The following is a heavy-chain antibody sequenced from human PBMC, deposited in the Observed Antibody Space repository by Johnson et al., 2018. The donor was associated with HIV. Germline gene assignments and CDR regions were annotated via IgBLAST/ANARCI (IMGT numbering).Heavy chain of an antibody. V-gene: IGHV3-33*01. CDR1: VFTFSTYG. J-gene: IGHJ3*02. Sequence: QMLLVESGGCVVQPGRSLRLSCAASVFTFSTYGMHWVRQAPGKGLEWVAVMWYDGSNKYYADSVKGRFTISRDNAKNSLYLQMNSLRAEDTALYYCARDLWGVGAFDIWGQGTMVTVSS. D-gene: IGHD2-21*01. CDR3: ARDLWGVGAFDI. CDR2: MWYDGSNK.